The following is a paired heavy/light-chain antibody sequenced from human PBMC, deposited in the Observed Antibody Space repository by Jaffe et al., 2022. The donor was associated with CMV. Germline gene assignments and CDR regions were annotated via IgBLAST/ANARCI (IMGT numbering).Light chain of an antibody. CDR3: QQADSFPYT. J-gene: IGKJ2*01. Sequence: DIQMTQSPSSVSASVGDRVTITCRASQRITNWFAWYQQKPGKAPKLLIYDASSLQSGVPSRFSGSGSGTDFTLTISSLQPDDFATYYCQQADSFPYTFGQGTKLEIK. CDR1: QRITNW. V-gene: IGKV1-12*01. CDR2: DAS.
Heavy chain of an antibody. CDR3: ARGPLRYNYGYSRYFQH. CDR2: IGDGGST. V-gene: IGHV4-34*01. CDR1: GGSFSGYS. J-gene: IGHJ1*01. Sequence: QVQLQQWGAGLLKPSETLSLVCAVSGGSFSGYSWTWIRQPPGKGLEWIGEIGDGGSTNYNPSLKSRVTLSIDTSQNQFSLMLSSVTAADTALYYCARGPLRYNYGYSRYFQHWGQGTLVTVSS. D-gene: IGHD5-18*01.